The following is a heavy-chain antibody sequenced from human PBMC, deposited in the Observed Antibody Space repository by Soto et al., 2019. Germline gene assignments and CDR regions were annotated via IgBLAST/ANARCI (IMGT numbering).Heavy chain of an antibody. CDR1: GFTFSGSA. D-gene: IGHD2-21*02. J-gene: IGHJ2*01. CDR3: TRHALQYCGGDCYLLPYFDL. V-gene: IGHV3-73*02. Sequence: EVQLVESGGGLVQPGGSLKLSCAASGFTFSGSAMHWVRQASGKGLEWVGRIRSKANNYATAYAASVKGRFTISRDDSKHTAYLQMNSLKTEDTAVYYCTRHALQYCGGDCYLLPYFDLWGRGTLVTVSS. CDR2: IRSKANNYAT.